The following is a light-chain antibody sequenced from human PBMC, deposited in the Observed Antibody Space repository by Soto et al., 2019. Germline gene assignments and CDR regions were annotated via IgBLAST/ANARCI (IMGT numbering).Light chain of an antibody. CDR1: SSDVGGYNY. CDR2: DVS. Sequence: QSALTQPASVSGSPGQSITISCTGTSSDVGGYNYVSWYQQHPGKAPKLMIYDVSNRPSGVSNRFSGSKSGNTASLTISGLQAEDEAYYYCNSYTSSSTVFGGGTQLTVL. J-gene: IGLJ7*01. V-gene: IGLV2-14*01. CDR3: NSYTSSSTV.